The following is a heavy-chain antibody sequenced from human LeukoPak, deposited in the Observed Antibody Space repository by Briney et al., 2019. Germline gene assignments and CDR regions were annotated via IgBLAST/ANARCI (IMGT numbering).Heavy chain of an antibody. CDR1: GFTFSSYW. D-gene: IGHD3-3*01. J-gene: IGHJ4*02. Sequence: GGSLRLSCAASGFTFSSYWMSWVRQAPGKGLEWVANIKQDGSEKYYVDSVKGRFTISRDNAKNSLYLQMNSLRAEDTAVYYCALPSLYYDFWSGYHYYFDYWGQGTLVTVSS. CDR3: ALPSLYYDFWSGYHYYFDY. V-gene: IGHV3-7*01. CDR2: IKQDGSEK.